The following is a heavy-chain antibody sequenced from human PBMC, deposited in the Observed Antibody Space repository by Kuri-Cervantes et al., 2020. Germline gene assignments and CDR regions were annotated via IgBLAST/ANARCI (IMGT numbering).Heavy chain of an antibody. J-gene: IGHJ6*02. CDR2: INNDGSST. CDR3: AKGRYYYGSGSYRDGMDV. CDR1: GLTFSSYW. V-gene: IGHV3-74*01. Sequence: GGSLRLSCAASGLTFSSYWMHWVRQAPGKGLVWVSRINNDGSSTSYADSVKGRFTISRGNSKNTLYLQMNSLRAEDTAVYYCAKGRYYYGSGSYRDGMDVWGQGTTVTVSS. D-gene: IGHD3-10*01.